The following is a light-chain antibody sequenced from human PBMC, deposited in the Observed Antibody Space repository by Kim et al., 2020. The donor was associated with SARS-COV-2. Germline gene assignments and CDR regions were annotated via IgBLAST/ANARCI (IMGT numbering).Light chain of an antibody. V-gene: IGKV3-20*01. CDR2: GAS. CDR1: QSVGSKY. Sequence: SSPGERAPLSCRASQSVGSKYLAWYQQKPGQAPRLLIYGASSRATGIPDRFSASGSGTDFTLSISRLEPDDFAVYYCQQYADSRTFGQGTKVEIK. J-gene: IGKJ1*01. CDR3: QQYADSRT.